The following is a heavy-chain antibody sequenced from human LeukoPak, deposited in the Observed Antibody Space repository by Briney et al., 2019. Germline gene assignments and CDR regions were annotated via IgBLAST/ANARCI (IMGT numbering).Heavy chain of an antibody. CDR2: IYYSGST. V-gene: IGHV4-38-2*02. D-gene: IGHD2-2*01. CDR3: ARGGYCSSTSCYPTSFDY. J-gene: IGHJ4*02. CDR1: GYSISSGYY. Sequence: SETLSLTCTVSGYSISSGYYWGWIRQPPGKGLEWIGSIYYSGSTYYNPSLKSRVTISVDTSKNQFSLKLSSVTAADTAVYYCARGGYCSSTSCYPTSFDYWGQGTLVTVSS.